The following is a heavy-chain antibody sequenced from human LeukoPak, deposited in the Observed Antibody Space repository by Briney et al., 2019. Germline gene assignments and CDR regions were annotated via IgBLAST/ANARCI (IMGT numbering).Heavy chain of an antibody. Sequence: PGGSLRLSCAASGFTFSYYAMSWVRQAPGKGLEWVSGIGGTSAGGGRSYADSVKGRFTISRDDSTSTLYLQMNSLRDEDTAVYYCAKDMDDHGDYLFHYWGQGTLVTVSS. V-gene: IGHV3-23*01. CDR3: AKDMDDHGDYLFHY. D-gene: IGHD4-17*01. CDR2: IGGTSAGGGR. J-gene: IGHJ4*02. CDR1: GFTFSYYA.